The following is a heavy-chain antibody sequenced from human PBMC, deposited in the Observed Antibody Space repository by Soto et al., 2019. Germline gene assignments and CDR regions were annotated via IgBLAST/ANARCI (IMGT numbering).Heavy chain of an antibody. D-gene: IGHD3-3*01. CDR3: ARDHDVRPTWRMDV. CDR1: GYPFTSHY. CDR2: VIPSGSSP. V-gene: IGHV1-46*01. Sequence: QVQLVQSGAEVKKPGTSVRVSCKASGYPFTSHYMHWVRQAPGQGLEWMGVVIPSGSSPTYAQKSQGRVTMTRDTSTSTVYMELSSLRSEDTAVYYCARDHDVRPTWRMDVWGQGTTVTVSS. J-gene: IGHJ6*02.